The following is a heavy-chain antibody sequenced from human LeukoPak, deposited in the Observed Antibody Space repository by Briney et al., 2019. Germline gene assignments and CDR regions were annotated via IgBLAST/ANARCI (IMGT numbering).Heavy chain of an antibody. D-gene: IGHD5-12*01. CDR2: NYSGGST. CDR1: VFTVSAFY. Sequence: GGSLRPSCAASVFTVSAFYMSWLRQAPGKGLEWVSVNYSGGSTYYADSVKGRFPISRNNPQNTMYLQMNSLTAEDTAVCLCMSATAVQVAPHFFDYWGRGALVAVSS. CDR3: MSATAVQVAPHFFDY. V-gene: IGHV3-53*04. J-gene: IGHJ4*02.